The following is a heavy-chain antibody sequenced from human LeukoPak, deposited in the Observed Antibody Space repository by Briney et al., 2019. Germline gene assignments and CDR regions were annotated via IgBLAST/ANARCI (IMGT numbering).Heavy chain of an antibody. D-gene: IGHD3-22*01. CDR1: GYTFTTYY. V-gene: IGHV1-46*01. CDR3: ARGFMSSGYYYFNWFDP. Sequence: ASVKVSCKASGYTFTTYYLHWVRQAPGQGLEWMGMINPSGGGTYYAQKFQGRVTMTRDTSTSTIYMELSSLRSEDTAVYYCARGFMSSGYYYFNWFDPWGQGTLVTVSS. CDR2: INPSGGGT. J-gene: IGHJ5*02.